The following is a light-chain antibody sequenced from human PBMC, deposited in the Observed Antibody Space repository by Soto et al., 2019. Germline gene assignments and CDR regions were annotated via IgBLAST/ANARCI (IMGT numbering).Light chain of an antibody. CDR2: AAS. J-gene: IGKJ2*01. V-gene: IGKV1-9*01. CDR3: PQLNSYPPT. CDR1: QGISSY. Sequence: IQLTQSPSSLSASVGDRVTITCRASQGISSYLAWYQQKPGKAPKFLIYAASTLQRGVPSMFSGSGSGTDFTLTICSLQPEDFATYFCPQLNSYPPTFGQGTELEIK.